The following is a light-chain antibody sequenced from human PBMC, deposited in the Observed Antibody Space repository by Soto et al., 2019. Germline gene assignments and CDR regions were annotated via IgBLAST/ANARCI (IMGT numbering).Light chain of an antibody. J-gene: IGLJ1*01. CDR1: SSNIGSNT. CDR2: SNN. V-gene: IGLV1-44*01. CDR3: AAWDDSLNGFYV. Sequence: QSVLSQPPSASGTPGQRVTISCSGSSSNIGSNTVSWYQQLPGTVPKLLIYSNNQRPSGVPDRFSGSKSGTSASLAISGLQSEDEADYYCAAWDDSLNGFYVFGTGTKVTVL.